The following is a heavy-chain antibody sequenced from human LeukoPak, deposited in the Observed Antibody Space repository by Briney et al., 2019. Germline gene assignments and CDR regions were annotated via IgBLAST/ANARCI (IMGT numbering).Heavy chain of an antibody. CDR1: GFTFTNYW. CDR2: INPGGSDT. J-gene: IGHJ6*04. D-gene: IGHD2-2*01. CDR3: VRDCSSASLSSGCYYAMDV. Sequence: GASLRLSCAASGFTFTNYWMTWVRQAPGQGLEWVANINPGGSDTNYVDSLKGRFTISRDKAKNSLFLQMNSLRAEDTAVYYCVRDCSSASLSSGCYYAMDVWGKGTTVTVSS. V-gene: IGHV3-7*05.